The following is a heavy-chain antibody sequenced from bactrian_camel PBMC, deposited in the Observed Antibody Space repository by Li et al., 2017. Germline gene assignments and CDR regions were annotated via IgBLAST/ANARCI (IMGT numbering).Heavy chain of an antibody. J-gene: IGHJ6*01. CDR3: AASWDVTAREALGSIASPEFGY. Sequence: QLVESGGGSVQAGGSLRLSCAASGFTFYSLFMNWVRQAPGKGLEWVASFYSDGVQIYYADSVKGRFTISKDNVLNILYLQMDNLKPEDSATYRCAASWDVTAREALGSIASPEFGYWGEGTQVTVS. CDR2: FYSDGVQI. V-gene: IGHV3S6*01. CDR1: GFTFYSLF. D-gene: IGHD3*01.